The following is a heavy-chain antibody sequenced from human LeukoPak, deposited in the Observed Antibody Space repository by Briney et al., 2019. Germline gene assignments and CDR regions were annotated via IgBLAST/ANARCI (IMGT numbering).Heavy chain of an antibody. D-gene: IGHD2/OR15-2a*01. CDR2: IYYSGST. J-gene: IGHJ4*02. Sequence: SETLSLTCTVSGGSISSDRSYWGWIRQPPGKGLEWIGSIYYSGSTHFNPSLKSRVTISVDTSKNQFSLRLSSVTAADTAVYYCARLGEGIVNFWGQGTLVTISS. CDR1: GGSISSDRSY. V-gene: IGHV4-39*01. CDR3: ARLGEGIVNF.